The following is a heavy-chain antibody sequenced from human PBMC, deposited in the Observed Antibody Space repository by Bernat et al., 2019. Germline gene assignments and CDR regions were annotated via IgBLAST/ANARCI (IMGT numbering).Heavy chain of an antibody. Sequence: EVQLVESGGGLVQLGGSLRLSCAASGFTVSSNYMSWVRQAPGKGLEWVSVIYSGGSTYYADSVKGRFTISRDNSKNTLYLQMNSLRAEDTAVYYCATNSGSYSYYYYGMDVWGQGTTVTVSS. D-gene: IGHD1-26*01. J-gene: IGHJ6*02. CDR1: GFTVSSNY. CDR3: ATNSGSYSYYYYGMDV. CDR2: IYSGGST. V-gene: IGHV3-66*01.